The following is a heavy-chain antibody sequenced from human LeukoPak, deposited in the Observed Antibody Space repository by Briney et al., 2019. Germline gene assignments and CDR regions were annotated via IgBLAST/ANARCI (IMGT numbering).Heavy chain of an antibody. CDR1: GGSISSYY. D-gene: IGHD3-3*01. CDR3: ARSGIEAYYDFWSGRNGEEQHYFDY. CDR2: IYYSGST. J-gene: IGHJ4*02. V-gene: IGHV4-59*12. Sequence: NPSETLSLTCTVSGGSISSYYWSWIRQPPGKGLEWIGYIYYSGSTNYNPSLKSRVTISVDTSKNQFSLKLSSVTAADTAVYYCARSGIEAYYDFWSGRNGEEQHYFDYWGQGTLVTVSS.